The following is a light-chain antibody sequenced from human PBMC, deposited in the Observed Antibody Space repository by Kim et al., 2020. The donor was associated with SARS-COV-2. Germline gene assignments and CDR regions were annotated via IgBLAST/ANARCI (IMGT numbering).Light chain of an antibody. V-gene: IGLV2-14*03. J-gene: IGLJ2*01. CDR3: ASYTSSNTLL. Sequence: GQSITISCTATSSDIVDYNFVSWYQQHPGKAPKLMIYDGSHRPSGVSHRFSGSKSANTASLTISGLQAEDEAHYYCASYTSSNTLLFGGGTKLTVL. CDR1: SSDIVDYNF. CDR2: DGS.